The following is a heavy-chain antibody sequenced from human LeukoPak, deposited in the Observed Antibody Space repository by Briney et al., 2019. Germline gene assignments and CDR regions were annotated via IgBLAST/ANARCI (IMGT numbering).Heavy chain of an antibody. V-gene: IGHV3-15*07. CDR3: TTAVTGYSGYERLEGFDY. CDR1: GFTFSNAW. Sequence: PGGSLRLSCAASGFTFSNAWMNWVRQAPGKGLEWVGRIKSKTDGGTTDYAAPVKGRFTISRDDSKNTLYLQMNSLKTEDTAVYYCTTAVTGYSGYERLEGFDYWGQGTLVTVSS. J-gene: IGHJ4*02. D-gene: IGHD5-12*01. CDR2: IKSKTDGGTT.